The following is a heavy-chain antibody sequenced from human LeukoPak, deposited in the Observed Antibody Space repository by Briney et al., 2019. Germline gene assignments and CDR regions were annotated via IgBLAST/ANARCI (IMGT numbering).Heavy chain of an antibody. CDR3: ATDIPRASGSYSYFDY. CDR2: INPDSGGT. V-gene: IGHV1-2*02. J-gene: IGHJ4*02. CDR1: GYTFTGYY. D-gene: IGHD3-10*01. Sequence: ASVKVSCKASGYTFTGYYIHWVRQAPGQGLEGVGWINPDSGGTNYAQKFQGRVTVSRDTSISTAYMEMSRLRSDDTAVYYCATDIPRASGSYSYFDYWGQGTLVTVSS.